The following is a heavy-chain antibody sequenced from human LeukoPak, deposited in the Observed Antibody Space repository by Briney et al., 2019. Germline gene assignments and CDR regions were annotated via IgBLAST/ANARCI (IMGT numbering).Heavy chain of an antibody. V-gene: IGHV1-69*04. D-gene: IGHD4-23*01. CDR1: GGTFSSYA. Sequence: GASVKVSCKASGGTFSSYAISWVRQAPGQGLECMGRIIPILGIANYAQKFQGRVTITADKSTSTAYMELSSLRSEDTAVYYCARDGDGGNSDYWGQGTLVTVSS. J-gene: IGHJ4*02. CDR3: ARDGDGGNSDY. CDR2: IIPILGIA.